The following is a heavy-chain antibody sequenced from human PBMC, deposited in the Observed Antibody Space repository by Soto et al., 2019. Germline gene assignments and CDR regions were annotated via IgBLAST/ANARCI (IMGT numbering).Heavy chain of an antibody. Sequence: GQSLKISCRTSGYKFTSSWIAWVRQMPGKGLEWMGIIFPSDSDTRYSPSFQGQVTISADRSTSTVFLQWASLKASDTAVYFCARKDKSGYFNWFDPWGQGTMVTVYS. CDR2: IFPSDSDT. CDR3: ARKDKSGYFNWFDP. J-gene: IGHJ5*02. CDR1: GYKFTSSW. V-gene: IGHV5-51*01. D-gene: IGHD3-22*01.